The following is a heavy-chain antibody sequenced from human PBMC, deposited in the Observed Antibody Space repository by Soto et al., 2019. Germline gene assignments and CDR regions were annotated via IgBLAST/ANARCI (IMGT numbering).Heavy chain of an antibody. D-gene: IGHD2-2*01. Sequence: SQTLSLTCSVSGGSITSHYCSWFRHPPGKGLEWIGYIYYSGSTNYNPSLKSRVTISVDTSKNQFSLKLSSVTAADTAVYYCARAVLPATAPFDCWGQGTLVTVSS. CDR3: ARAVLPATAPFDC. CDR2: IYYSGST. V-gene: IGHV4-59*11. J-gene: IGHJ4*02. CDR1: GGSITSHY.